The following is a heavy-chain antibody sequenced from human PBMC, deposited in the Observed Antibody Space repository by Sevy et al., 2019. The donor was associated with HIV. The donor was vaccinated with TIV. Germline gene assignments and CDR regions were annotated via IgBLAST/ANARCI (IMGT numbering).Heavy chain of an antibody. V-gene: IGHV3-11*06. J-gene: IGHJ4*02. CDR2: ISFSSNYT. Sequence: GGSLRLSCSASGFTFSDYYMNWIRQAPGKGLEWISYISFSSNYTMYADSVTGRFTISRDNAKNSLYLQMNSLRVEDTAVYYCARGLVGANLGTDYWGQGSLVTVSS. D-gene: IGHD1-26*01. CDR1: GFTFSDYY. CDR3: ARGLVGANLGTDY.